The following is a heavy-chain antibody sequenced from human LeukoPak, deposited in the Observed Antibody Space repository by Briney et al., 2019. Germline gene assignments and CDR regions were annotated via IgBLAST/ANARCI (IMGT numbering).Heavy chain of an antibody. CDR2: IKQDGGEK. D-gene: IGHD1-26*01. J-gene: IGHJ1*01. CDR3: AKKVVVGATSPYSDFQD. V-gene: IGHV3-7*03. CDR1: GFTFSPYW. Sequence: GGSLRLSCAASGFTFSPYWMTWVRQAPGKGLEWVASIKQDGGEKYYVDSVKGRFTISRDNAKNSLYLQMNSLRAEDTALYYCAKKVVVGATSPYSDFQDWGQGTLVTVSS.